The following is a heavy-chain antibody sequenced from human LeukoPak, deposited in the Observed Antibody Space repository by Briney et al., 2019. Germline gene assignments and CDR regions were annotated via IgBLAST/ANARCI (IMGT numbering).Heavy chain of an antibody. Sequence: GGSLGLSCAASGFTFSDYYMSWIRQAPGKGLEWVSYISSSGSTIYYADSVKGRFTISRDNAKNSLYLQMNSLRAEDTAVYYCARDSGRGYGSGSYYFPYYFDYWGQGTLVTVSS. CDR1: GFTFSDYY. CDR3: ARDSGRGYGSGSYYFPYYFDY. J-gene: IGHJ4*02. V-gene: IGHV3-11*01. D-gene: IGHD3-10*01. CDR2: ISSSGSTI.